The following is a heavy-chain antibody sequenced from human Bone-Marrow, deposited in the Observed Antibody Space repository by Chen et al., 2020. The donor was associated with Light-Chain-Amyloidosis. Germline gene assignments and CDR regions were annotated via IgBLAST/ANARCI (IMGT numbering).Heavy chain of an antibody. Sequence: EVQLVNSGGGLVQPGESLRLSCSASGFTFDDYALHWVRQAPGKGLEWVSGISYNSGSIGYADSVKGRFIISRDNAKNSLYLQMNSLRPEDTAFYYCAKDMDSSCWYEGRLDSWGQGTLVTVSS. V-gene: IGHV3-9*01. J-gene: IGHJ4*02. CDR2: ISYNSGSI. CDR3: AKDMDSSCWYEGRLDS. D-gene: IGHD6-19*01. CDR1: GFTFDDYA.